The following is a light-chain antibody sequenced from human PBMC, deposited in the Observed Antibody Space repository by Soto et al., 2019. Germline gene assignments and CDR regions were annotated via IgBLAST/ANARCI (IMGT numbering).Light chain of an antibody. J-gene: IGKJ4*01. CDR2: DAS. CDR1: QDISHY. Sequence: DIQMTQSPSSLSASVGDRVTITCQASQDISHYFNWYQQKPGTAPNLLIYDASHLETGVPSRFSGSGSGTDFTFTISSLQPEDIATYYCQQYHPNLRTFGGGTKVEIK. CDR3: QQYHPNLRT. V-gene: IGKV1-33*01.